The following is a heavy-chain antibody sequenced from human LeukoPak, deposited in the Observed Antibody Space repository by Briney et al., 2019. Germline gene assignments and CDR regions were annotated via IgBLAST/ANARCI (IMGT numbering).Heavy chain of an antibody. D-gene: IGHD3-22*01. J-gene: IGHJ5*02. Sequence: GASVKVSCKASGGTFSSYAISWVRQAPGQGLEWMGGIIPVFGTANYAQTFQGRVTITADKSTSTAYMELSSLRSEDTAVYYCARDSWYYDSSGYFGPWFDPWGQGTLVTVSS. CDR1: GGTFSSYA. CDR3: ARDSWYYDSSGYFGPWFDP. CDR2: IIPVFGTA. V-gene: IGHV1-69*06.